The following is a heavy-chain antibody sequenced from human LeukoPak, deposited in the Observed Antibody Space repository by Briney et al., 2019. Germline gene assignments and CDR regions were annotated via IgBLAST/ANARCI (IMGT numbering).Heavy chain of an antibody. Sequence: GGSLRLSCAASGFIFTTYTMHWVRQAPGKGLEWVAVISYDGSDQYYADSVKGRFAISRDNLKNTLYLQMDRLRAEDTAVYYCARGAYGRANSHYFYGLDVWGQGATVTVS. J-gene: IGHJ6*02. D-gene: IGHD4-23*01. CDR3: ARGAYGRANSHYFYGLDV. CDR2: ISYDGSDQ. V-gene: IGHV3-30*09. CDR1: GFIFTTYT.